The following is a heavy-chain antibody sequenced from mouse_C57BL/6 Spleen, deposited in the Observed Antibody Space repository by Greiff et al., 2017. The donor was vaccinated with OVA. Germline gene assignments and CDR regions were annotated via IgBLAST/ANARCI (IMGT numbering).Heavy chain of an antibody. CDR1: GFTFSSYA. Sequence: EVKLMESGGGLVKPGGSLKLSCAASGFTFSSYAMSWVRQTPEKRLEWVATISDGGSYTYYPDNVKGRFTISRDNAKNNLYLQMSHLKSEDTAMYYCAREGYYGSSYWYFDVWGTGTTVTVSS. V-gene: IGHV5-4*01. D-gene: IGHD1-1*01. CDR2: ISDGGSYT. J-gene: IGHJ1*03. CDR3: AREGYYGSSYWYFDV.